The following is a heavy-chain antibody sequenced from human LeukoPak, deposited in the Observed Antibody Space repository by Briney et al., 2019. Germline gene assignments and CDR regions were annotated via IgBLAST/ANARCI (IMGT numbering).Heavy chain of an antibody. CDR1: GGSISTYY. CDR3: ARDQGNLDY. V-gene: IGHV4-59*01. Sequence: SETLSLTCTVSGGSISTYYWNWIRQPPGKGLEWIGYIYSSGSTNYNPSLKSRVTISVDTSKNQFSLKLSSVTAADTAVYYCARDQGNLDYWGQGTLVTVSS. CDR2: IYSSGST. J-gene: IGHJ4*02. D-gene: IGHD4-23*01.